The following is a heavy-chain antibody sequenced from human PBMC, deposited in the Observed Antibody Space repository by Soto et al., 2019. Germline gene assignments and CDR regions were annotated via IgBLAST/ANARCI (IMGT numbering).Heavy chain of an antibody. Sequence: ASVKVSCKASGYTFTSYYMHWVRQAPGQGLEWMGIINPNDGNTNYAQKFQGRVTMTTDTSTSTAYMELRSLRSDDTAVYYCARCDWNYVGEHYFDYWGQGTLVTVSS. V-gene: IGHV1-46*01. J-gene: IGHJ4*02. CDR2: INPNDGNT. CDR3: ARCDWNYVGEHYFDY. CDR1: GYTFTSYY. D-gene: IGHD1-7*01.